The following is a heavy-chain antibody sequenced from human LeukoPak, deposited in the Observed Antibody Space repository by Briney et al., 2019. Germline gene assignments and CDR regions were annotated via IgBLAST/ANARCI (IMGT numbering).Heavy chain of an antibody. D-gene: IGHD2-2*01. J-gene: IGHJ6*03. Sequence: SETLSLTCTVSGGSISSYYWSWIRQPAGKGLEWIGRIYTSGSTNYNPSLKSRVTMSVDTSKNQFSLKLSSVTAADTAVYYCARDRRDIVVVPAASSRFRDYYYMDVWGKGTTVTISS. CDR2: IYTSGST. V-gene: IGHV4-4*07. CDR3: ARDRRDIVVVPAASSRFRDYYYMDV. CDR1: GGSISSYY.